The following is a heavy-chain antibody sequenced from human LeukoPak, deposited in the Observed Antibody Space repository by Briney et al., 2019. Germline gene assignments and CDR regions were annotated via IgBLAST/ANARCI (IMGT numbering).Heavy chain of an antibody. CDR3: ARGKTNKPFDAFDI. Sequence: ASVKVSCKASGYTFTGYYMHWVRQAPGQGLEWMGWINPNSGGTNYAQKFQGWVTMTRDTSISTAYMELSRLRSDDTAVYYCARGKTNKPFDAFDIWGQGTMVTVSS. D-gene: IGHD1/OR15-1a*01. V-gene: IGHV1-2*04. J-gene: IGHJ3*02. CDR1: GYTFTGYY. CDR2: INPNSGGT.